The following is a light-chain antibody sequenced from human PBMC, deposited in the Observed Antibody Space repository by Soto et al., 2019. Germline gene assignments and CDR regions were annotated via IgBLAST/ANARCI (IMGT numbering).Light chain of an antibody. CDR3: SSYTSSSTYV. J-gene: IGLJ1*01. CDR1: GSDVGTFNR. CDR2: DVS. V-gene: IGLV2-18*02. Sequence: QSVLTQPPSVSGSPGQSVAISCTGTGSDVGTFNRVSWYQQSPGTAPKLMIYDVSDRPSGVPDRFSGSKSGNTASLTISGLQAEDEADYYCSSYTSSSTYVLGTGTKVTVL.